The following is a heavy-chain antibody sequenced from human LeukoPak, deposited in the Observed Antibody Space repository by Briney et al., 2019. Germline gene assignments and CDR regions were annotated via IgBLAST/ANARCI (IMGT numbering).Heavy chain of an antibody. Sequence: PGGSLRLSCAASGFTLSTYGMHWVRLAPGKGLEWVALISYGGSNKYYADSVKGRFTISRDNSKNTLFLQMNSLRAEDTAVYYCAKALYNDDTFDIWGQGTMVTVSS. CDR3: AKALYNDDTFDI. J-gene: IGHJ3*02. V-gene: IGHV3-30*18. CDR1: GFTLSTYG. D-gene: IGHD1-14*01. CDR2: ISYGGSNK.